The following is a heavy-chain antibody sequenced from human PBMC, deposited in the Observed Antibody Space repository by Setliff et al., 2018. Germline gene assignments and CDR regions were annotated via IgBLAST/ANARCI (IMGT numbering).Heavy chain of an antibody. CDR1: GFNFNLYN. Sequence: GGSLRLSCAASGFNFNLYNMNWVRQAPGKGLEWVSYISSSGSTIYYADSVKGRFTISRDNAKNSLYLQMNSLRAEDTAVYYCARDSRRATWDVWGKGTTVTVSS. J-gene: IGHJ6*04. CDR2: ISSSGSTI. V-gene: IGHV3-48*01. CDR3: ARDSRRATWDV.